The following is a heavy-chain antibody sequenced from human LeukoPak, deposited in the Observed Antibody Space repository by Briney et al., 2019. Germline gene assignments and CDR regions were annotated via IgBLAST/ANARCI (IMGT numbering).Heavy chain of an antibody. CDR2: INIDGSST. D-gene: IGHD6-13*01. V-gene: IGHV3-74*01. CDR1: GFTFSSYW. CDR3: VRGSLPRGLDP. J-gene: IGHJ5*02. Sequence: GGSLRLSCAASGFTFSSYWMHWVRQGPEKGLVWVSRINIDGSSTTYADSVKGRFTISRDNAKNTLYLQMNSLRVEDTAVYYCVRGSLPRGLDPWGQGTLVTVSS.